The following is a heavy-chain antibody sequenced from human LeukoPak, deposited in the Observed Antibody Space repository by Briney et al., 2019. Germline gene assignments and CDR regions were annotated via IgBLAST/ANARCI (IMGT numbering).Heavy chain of an antibody. J-gene: IGHJ6*03. CDR1: GFTFNTFN. CDR3: ARKGIGSSRYQNMDV. D-gene: IGHD6-25*01. CDR2: ISIDGGRT. Sequence: GGSLRPSCAASGFTFNTFNMNWVRQAPGKGPEWVSTISIDGGRTYYAGSVKGRFTVSRDTSKNTLYLQMNSLRAEDTAVYYCARKGIGSSRYQNMDVWGKGTTVTISS. V-gene: IGHV3-23*01.